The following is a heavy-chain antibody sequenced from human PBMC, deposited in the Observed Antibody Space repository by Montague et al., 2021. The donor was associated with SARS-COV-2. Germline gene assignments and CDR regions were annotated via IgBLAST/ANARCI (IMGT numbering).Heavy chain of an antibody. V-gene: IGHV4-59*08. J-gene: IGHJ4*02. Sequence: SETLSLTCTVSGGSISSFYWCWFRQPPGTGLEWIGYISDSGSTNYNPSLTRRVTMSVDTSKNQFSLKVNSVTAADTAVYYCARHYSATLPAVYWGQGTLVTVSS. CDR1: GGSISSFY. D-gene: IGHD2-15*01. CDR3: ARHYSATLPAVY. CDR2: ISDSGST.